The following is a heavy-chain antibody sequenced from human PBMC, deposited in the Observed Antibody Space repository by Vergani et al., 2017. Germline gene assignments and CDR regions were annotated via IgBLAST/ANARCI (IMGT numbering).Heavy chain of an antibody. J-gene: IGHJ4*02. D-gene: IGHD6-13*01. Sequence: QVQLQESGPGLVKPSETLSLTCTVSGGSISSYYRSWIRQPPGKGLEWIGYIYYSGSTNYNPSLKSRVTISVDTSKNQFSLKLSSVTAADTAVYYCARLAAEKYFDHWGQGTLVTVSS. V-gene: IGHV4-59*01. CDR1: GGSISSYY. CDR2: IYYSGST. CDR3: ARLAAEKYFDH.